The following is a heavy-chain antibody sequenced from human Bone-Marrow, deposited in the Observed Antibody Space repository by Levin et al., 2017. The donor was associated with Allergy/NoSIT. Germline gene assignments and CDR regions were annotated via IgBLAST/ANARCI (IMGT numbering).Heavy chain of an antibody. J-gene: IGHJ6*02. V-gene: IGHV3-13*01. CDR3: AREYYDMLSGYNGMDV. CDR2: IGYSGDT. D-gene: IGHD3-9*01. CDR1: GFTFSNYD. Sequence: QPGGSLRLSCAASGFTFSNYDMHWVRQATGRGLEWVSGIGYSGDTYYAGSVKGRFTISREDAKNSLFLQMNNLRAGDTAVYYCAREYYDMLSGYNGMDVWGQGTTVTVSS.